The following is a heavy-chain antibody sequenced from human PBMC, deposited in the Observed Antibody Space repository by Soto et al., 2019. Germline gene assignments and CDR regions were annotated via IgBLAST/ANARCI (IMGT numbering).Heavy chain of an antibody. CDR3: ARRVPAALFYDY. J-gene: IGHJ4*02. Sequence: QVQLVQSGAEVKKPGSSVKVSCKASGGTFSSYAISWVRQAPGQGHEWMGGIIPIFGTANYAQKFQGRVTIXAXVSTSTAYMELSSLRSEDTAVYYCARRVPAALFYDYWGQGTLVTVSS. D-gene: IGHD2-2*01. V-gene: IGHV1-69*12. CDR2: IIPIFGTA. CDR1: GGTFSSYA.